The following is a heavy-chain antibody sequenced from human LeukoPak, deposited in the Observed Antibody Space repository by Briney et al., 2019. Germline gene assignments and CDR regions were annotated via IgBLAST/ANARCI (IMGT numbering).Heavy chain of an antibody. Sequence: GRSLRLSCAASGFTFSSYAIHWVRQAPGKGLEWVAVISFDGSNTYYADSVKGRFTISRDNSKNTLYLQMNSLRAEDTAVYYCARGGAYGSSWYVDYWGQGTLVTVSS. CDR3: ARGGAYGSSWYVDY. CDR1: GFTFSSYA. V-gene: IGHV3-30*04. CDR2: ISFDGSNT. D-gene: IGHD6-13*01. J-gene: IGHJ4*02.